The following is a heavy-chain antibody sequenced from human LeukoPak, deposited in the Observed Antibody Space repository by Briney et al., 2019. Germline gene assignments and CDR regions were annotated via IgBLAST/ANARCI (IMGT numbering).Heavy chain of an antibody. D-gene: IGHD2-2*01. CDR3: ARDFRSVVVPAATNDGVDY. V-gene: IGHV3-11*05. Sequence: GGSLRLSCAASGFTFSDYYMSWIRQAPGKGLEWVSYISSSSSYTNYADSVKGRFTISRDNAKNSLHLQMNSLRAEDTAVYYCARDFRSVVVPAATNDGVDYWGQGTLVTVSS. J-gene: IGHJ4*02. CDR1: GFTFSDYY. CDR2: ISSSSSYT.